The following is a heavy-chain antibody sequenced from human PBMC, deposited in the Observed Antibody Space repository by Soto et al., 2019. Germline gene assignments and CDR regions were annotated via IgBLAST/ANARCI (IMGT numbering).Heavy chain of an antibody. CDR1: GGTFSSYT. D-gene: IGHD3-3*01. Sequence: SVKVSCKASGGTFSSYTISWVRQAPGQGLEWMGRIIPILGIANYAQKFQGRVTITADKSTSTAYMELSSLRAEDTAVYYCAREASVVNTIFGVVTLTNYYYYYGMDVWGQGTTVTVSS. CDR3: AREASVVNTIFGVVTLTNYYYYYGMDV. V-gene: IGHV1-69*04. J-gene: IGHJ6*02. CDR2: IIPILGIA.